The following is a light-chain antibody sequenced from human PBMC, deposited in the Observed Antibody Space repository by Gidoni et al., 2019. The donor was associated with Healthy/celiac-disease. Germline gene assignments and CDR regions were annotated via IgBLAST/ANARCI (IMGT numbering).Light chain of an antibody. CDR2: WAS. CDR1: QSVLYSSNNKNY. J-gene: IGKJ2*01. V-gene: IGKV4-1*01. CDR3: QQYYSTPPYT. Sequence: DIVMTQSPDPLAVSLGERAPINCKSSQSVLYSSNNKNYLAWYQQTPGQPPKLLIYWASTRESGVPDRFSGRGSGTDFTLTISRLQTEDVAVYYCQQYYSTPPYTFGQGTKLEIK.